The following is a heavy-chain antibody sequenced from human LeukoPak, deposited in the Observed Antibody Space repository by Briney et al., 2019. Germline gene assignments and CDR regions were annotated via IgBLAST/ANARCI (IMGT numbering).Heavy chain of an antibody. CDR2: ISGSGGST. Sequence: PGGSLRLSCAASGFTFSSYAMSWVRQAPGKGLEWVSAISGSGGSTYYADSVKGRFTISRDNSKNTLYLQMNSLRAEDTAVYYCAARIAVTGSFDYWGQGTLVTVSS. CDR3: AARIAVTGSFDY. D-gene: IGHD6-19*01. J-gene: IGHJ4*02. CDR1: GFTFSSYA. V-gene: IGHV3-23*01.